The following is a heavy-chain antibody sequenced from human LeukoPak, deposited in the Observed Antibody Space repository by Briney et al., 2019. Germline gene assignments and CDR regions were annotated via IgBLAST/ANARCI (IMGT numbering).Heavy chain of an antibody. CDR1: GFSFSNYN. D-gene: IGHD5-24*01. Sequence: NPGGSLRLSCVASGFSFSNYNMNWVRQAPGKGLEWVSSISSSSSFIYYAGSVKGRFTISRDNAKNSLYLQMNSLRAEDTAVYYCARNQLEMATITGWFDPWGQGTLVTVSS. V-gene: IGHV3-21*01. CDR2: ISSSSSFI. J-gene: IGHJ5*02. CDR3: ARNQLEMATITGWFDP.